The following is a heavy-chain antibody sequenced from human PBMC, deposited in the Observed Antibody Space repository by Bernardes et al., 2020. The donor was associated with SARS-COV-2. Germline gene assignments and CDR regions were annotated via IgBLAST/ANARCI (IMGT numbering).Heavy chain of an antibody. CDR2: ISAYNGNT. Sequence: ASVKVCCKASGYTFTSYGISWVRQAPGQGLEWMGWISAYNGNTNYAQKLQGRVTMTTDTSTSTAYMELRSLRSDDTAVYYCARDYGASVIPRSREPYFDNWGQGTLVTVSS. CDR3: ARDYGASVIPRSREPYFDN. D-gene: IGHD3-16*02. V-gene: IGHV1-18*01. CDR1: GYTFTSYG. J-gene: IGHJ4*02.